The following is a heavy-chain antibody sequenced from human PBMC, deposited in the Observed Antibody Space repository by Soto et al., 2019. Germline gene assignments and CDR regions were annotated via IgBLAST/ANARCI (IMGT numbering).Heavy chain of an antibody. CDR1: GFTFDDYG. CDR2: INWNGGST. CDR3: ARLYSSAWYGPGRY. Sequence: EVQLVESGGGVVRPGGSLRLSCAASGFTFDDYGMSWVRQAPGKGLEWVSGINWNGGSTGYADSVKGRFTISRDNAKKSPYLPMNSLRAEDTALYYWARLYSSAWYGPGRYWGQGTLVTVSS. V-gene: IGHV3-20*04. D-gene: IGHD6-19*01. J-gene: IGHJ4*02.